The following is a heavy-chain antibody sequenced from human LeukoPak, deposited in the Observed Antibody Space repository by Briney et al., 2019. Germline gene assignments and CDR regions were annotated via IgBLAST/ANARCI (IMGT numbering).Heavy chain of an antibody. D-gene: IGHD3-22*01. CDR1: GGSISSYY. Sequence: SETLSLTCTVSGGSISSYYWSWIRQPPGKGLEWIGYIYYSGSTSYNPSLKSRVTISVDTSKNQFSLKLRSVTAADTAVYYCARASYSYDINGWVPFDYWGQGTLVTVSS. J-gene: IGHJ4*02. CDR3: ARASYSYDINGWVPFDY. CDR2: IYYSGST. V-gene: IGHV4-59*01.